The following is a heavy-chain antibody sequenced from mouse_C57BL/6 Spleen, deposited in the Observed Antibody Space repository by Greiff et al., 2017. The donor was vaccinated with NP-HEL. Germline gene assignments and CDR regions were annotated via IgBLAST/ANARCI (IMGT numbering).Heavy chain of an antibody. V-gene: IGHV5-17*01. CDR2: ISSGSSTI. CDR3: ARNYYGSSYGFAY. Sequence: EVQRVESGGGLVKPGGSLKLSCAASGFTFSDYGMHWVRQAPEKGLEWVGYISSGSSTIYYADTVKGRFTISRDNAKNTLFLQMTSLRSEDTAMYYCARNYYGSSYGFAYWGQGTLVTVSA. D-gene: IGHD1-1*01. CDR1: GFTFSDYG. J-gene: IGHJ3*01.